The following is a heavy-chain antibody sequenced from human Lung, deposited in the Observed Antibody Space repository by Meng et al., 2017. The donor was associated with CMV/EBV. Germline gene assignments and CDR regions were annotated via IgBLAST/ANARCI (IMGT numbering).Heavy chain of an antibody. V-gene: IGHV1-69*02. CDR3: ARSGLGNYYYGMDV. CDR1: GGTFSSYT. J-gene: IGHJ6*02. Sequence: SXXVSXXASGGTFSSYTISWVRQAPGQGLEWMGRIITILGIANYAQKFQGRVTITADKSTSTAYMELSSLRSEDTAVYYCARSGLGNYYYGMDVWGQGTXVTVSS. D-gene: IGHD6-19*01. CDR2: IITILGIA.